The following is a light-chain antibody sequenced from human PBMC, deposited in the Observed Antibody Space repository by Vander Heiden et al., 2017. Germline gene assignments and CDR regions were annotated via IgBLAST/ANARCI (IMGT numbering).Light chain of an antibody. Sequence: QSLLTQPPSASGTPGQRVTISCSGSSSNIGSNNPRHSGVPDRFSGSKSGTSAALAISGLQSEDEADYYCAAWDDSLYVFGTGTKVTVL. CDR3: AAWDDSLYV. CDR1: SSNIGSN. J-gene: IGLJ1*01. V-gene: IGLV1-44*01.